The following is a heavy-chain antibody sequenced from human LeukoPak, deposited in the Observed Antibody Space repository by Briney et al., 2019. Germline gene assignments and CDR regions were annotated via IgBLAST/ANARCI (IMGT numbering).Heavy chain of an antibody. CDR1: GGSIISYY. CDR3: ARSLISVAGTFDS. CDR2: IYTSGST. D-gene: IGHD6-19*01. V-gene: IGHV4-4*07. Sequence: SETLSLTCTVSGGSIISYYWSWIRQPAGKGLEWIGRIYTSGSTNYNPSLKIRVTMSVDTSKNQFSLRLSSVTAADTAVYYCARSLISVAGTFDSWGQGTLGTVSS. J-gene: IGHJ4*02.